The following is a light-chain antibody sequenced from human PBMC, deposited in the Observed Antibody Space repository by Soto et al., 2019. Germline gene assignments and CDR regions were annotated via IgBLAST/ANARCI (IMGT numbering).Light chain of an antibody. V-gene: IGLV4-60*02. CDR2: LEGSGNY. Sequence: QLVLTQSSSASASLGSSVKLTCTLSSGHSTYIIAWHQQQPGKAPRYLMKLEGSGNYNKWSGVPDRFSGSSSGADRYLTISNLQFEDEADYYCETWDSNIRVFGGGTKLTVL. J-gene: IGLJ3*02. CDR1: SGHSTYI. CDR3: ETWDSNIRV.